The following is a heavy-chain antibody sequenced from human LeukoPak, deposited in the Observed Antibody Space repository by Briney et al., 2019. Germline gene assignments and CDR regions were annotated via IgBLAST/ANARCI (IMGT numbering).Heavy chain of an antibody. J-gene: IGHJ5*02. V-gene: IGHV4-59*08. Sequence: SETLSLTCTVGGGSISSYYWSWIRQPPGRGLEWIGYIHYSGSTNYNPSLKSRVTISVDTSKNQFSLKLSSVTAADTAVYYCARHNYQLLFDPWGQGTLVTVSS. CDR3: ARHNYQLLFDP. CDR2: IHYSGST. D-gene: IGHD2-2*01. CDR1: GGSISSYY.